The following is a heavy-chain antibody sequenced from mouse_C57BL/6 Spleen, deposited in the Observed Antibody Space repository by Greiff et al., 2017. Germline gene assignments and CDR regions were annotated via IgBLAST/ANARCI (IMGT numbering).Heavy chain of an antibody. Sequence: QVQLKQPGAELVRPGSSVKLSCKASGYTFTSYWMHWVKQRPIQGLEWIGNIDPSDSETHYNQKFKDKATLTVDKSSSTAYMQLSSLTSEDSAVYYCARLSTVVAPMDYWGQGTSVTVSS. CDR3: ARLSTVVAPMDY. D-gene: IGHD1-1*01. J-gene: IGHJ4*01. CDR1: GYTFTSYW. CDR2: IDPSDSET. V-gene: IGHV1-52*01.